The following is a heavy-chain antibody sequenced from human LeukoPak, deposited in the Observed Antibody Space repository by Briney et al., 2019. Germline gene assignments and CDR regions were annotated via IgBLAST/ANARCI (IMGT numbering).Heavy chain of an antibody. J-gene: IGHJ4*02. CDR2: MNPNSGNT. CDR1: GYTFNNYD. Sequence: ASVKVSCKASGYTFNNYDINWVRQAPGQGLEWMGWMNPNSGNTGYAQKFQGRFTLTRETFISTAYMELSSLRSDDTAVYYCARDAWYYFDYWGQGTLVTVSS. V-gene: IGHV1-8*01. CDR3: ARDAWYYFDY. D-gene: IGHD2-15*01.